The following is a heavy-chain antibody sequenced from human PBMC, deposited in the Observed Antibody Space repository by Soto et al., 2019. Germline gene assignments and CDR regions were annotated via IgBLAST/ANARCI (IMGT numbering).Heavy chain of an antibody. V-gene: IGHV3-23*01. CDR1: GFIFNAYA. CDR2: IGGSGGNT. Sequence: EVQLLESGGGIVQPGGSLRLSCAASGFIFNAYAMTWVRQAPGKGLEWVSAIGGSGGNTYYAASVKGRFTISRDNSRDTVDLQMNSLRAEDTAVHYCARVASEYINSLDNGGQGILVTVSS. CDR3: ARVASEYINSLDN. J-gene: IGHJ4*02. D-gene: IGHD4-4*01.